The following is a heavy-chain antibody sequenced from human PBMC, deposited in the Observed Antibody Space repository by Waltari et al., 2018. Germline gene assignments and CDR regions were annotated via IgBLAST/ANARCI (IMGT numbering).Heavy chain of an antibody. CDR2: INHRGST. V-gene: IGHV4-34*01. D-gene: IGHD3-22*01. CDR3: ARFRPPTYYYDSSGPKGWFDP. J-gene: IGHJ5*02. CDR1: GGSFSGYY. Sequence: QVQLQQWGAGLLKPSETLSLTCAVYGGSFSGYYWSWIRPPPGTGLEWIGEINHRGSTNYNPALKSRVTKSVDTSKNQFSLKLSSVTAAETAVYYCARFRPPTYYYDSSGPKGWFDPWGQGTLVTVSS.